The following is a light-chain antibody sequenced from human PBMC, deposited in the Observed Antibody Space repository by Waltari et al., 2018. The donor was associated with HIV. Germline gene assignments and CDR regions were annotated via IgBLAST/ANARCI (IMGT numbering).Light chain of an antibody. CDR2: WAS. J-gene: IGKJ5*01. CDR1: QSVLYSSNNKNY. CDR3: QQYYTIPIT. V-gene: IGKV4-1*01. Sequence: DIVMTQSPESLAVSLGERATINYKSSQSVLYSSNNKNYLTWYQQKSGQPPKLLIYWASTRESGVPDRFSGSGSGTDFTLTISNLQAEDVAVYYCQQYYTIPITFGQGTRLEIK.